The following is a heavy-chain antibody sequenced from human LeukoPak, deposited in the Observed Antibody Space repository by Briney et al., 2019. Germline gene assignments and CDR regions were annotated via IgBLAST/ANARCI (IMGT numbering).Heavy chain of an antibody. CDR3: ARDYDWALDH. CDR1: GFPFSSYV. Sequence: GGSLRLSCEASGFPFSSYVMSWVRQALGKGLEWISYINHNGEAIYYPDFVKGRFTVSRDNAKNSLYLQMNALRDEDTAVYYCARDYDWALDHWGQGTRVTVSS. J-gene: IGHJ4*02. D-gene: IGHD3-9*01. CDR2: INHNGEAI. V-gene: IGHV3-48*02.